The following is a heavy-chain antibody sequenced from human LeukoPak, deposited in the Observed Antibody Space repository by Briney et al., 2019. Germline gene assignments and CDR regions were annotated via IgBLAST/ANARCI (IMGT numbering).Heavy chain of an antibody. CDR2: FDPEDGET. Sequence: ASVKVPCKVSGYTLTELSMHWVRQAPGKGLEWMGGFDPEDGETIYAQKFQGRVTMTEDTSTDTAYMELSSLRSEDTAVYYCATIVVVIAIQAGAFDIWGQGTMVTVSS. V-gene: IGHV1-24*01. J-gene: IGHJ3*02. D-gene: IGHD2-21*01. CDR1: GYTLTELS. CDR3: ATIVVVIAIQAGAFDI.